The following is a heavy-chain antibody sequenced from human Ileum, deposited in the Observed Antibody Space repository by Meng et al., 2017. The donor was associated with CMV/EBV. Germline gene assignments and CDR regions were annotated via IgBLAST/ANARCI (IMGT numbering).Heavy chain of an antibody. CDR2: ITSSSSYI. D-gene: IGHD2-15*01. CDR3: ARDPYCSGGSCNDIDY. Sequence: GESLKISCAASGFTFSTYSMNWVRQAPGKGLEWVSSITSSSSYIFYADSVKGRFTISRDNAKNPLYLQLNSLRAEDTAVYYCARDPYCSGGSCNDIDYWGQGTLVTVSS. J-gene: IGHJ4*02. V-gene: IGHV3-21*01. CDR1: GFTFSTYS.